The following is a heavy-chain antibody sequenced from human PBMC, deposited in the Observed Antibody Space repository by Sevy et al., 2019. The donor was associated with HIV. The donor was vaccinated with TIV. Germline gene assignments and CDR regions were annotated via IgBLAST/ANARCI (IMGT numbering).Heavy chain of an antibody. D-gene: IGHD3-22*01. Sequence: GGSLRLSCAASGLSVSDNYMNWVRQAPGNGLELVSVISSDGRTYYADSVKGRFTISRDNSKNTLYLHMNNLRPEDTAVYYCARDRYYDASGYYYYYYGMDVWGHGTTVTVSS. V-gene: IGHV3-66*01. CDR3: ARDRYYDASGYYYYYYGMDV. J-gene: IGHJ6*02. CDR1: GLSVSDNY. CDR2: ISSDGRT.